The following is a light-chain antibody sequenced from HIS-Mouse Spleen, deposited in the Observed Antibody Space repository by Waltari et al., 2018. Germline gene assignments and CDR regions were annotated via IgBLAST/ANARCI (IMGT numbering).Light chain of an antibody. Sequence: DIQLTQSPSFLSASVGDRVTITCRASQGISSYLAWYQQKPGQAPKPLIYAASTLQSGVPSRFSGSGSGTEFTLTISSLQPEDFATYYCQQLNSYPPTFGQGTKVEIK. CDR1: QGISSY. V-gene: IGKV1-9*01. CDR2: AAS. CDR3: QQLNSYPPT. J-gene: IGKJ1*01.